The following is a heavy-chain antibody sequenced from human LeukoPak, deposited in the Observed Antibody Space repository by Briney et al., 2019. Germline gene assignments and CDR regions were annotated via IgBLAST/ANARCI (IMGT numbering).Heavy chain of an antibody. CDR1: GFTFSSYA. D-gene: IGHD6-6*01. CDR3: VKGLDYSSSQMDS. Sequence: GGSPRLSCAASGFTFSSYAMSWVRQAPGKGLEYVSSINTNGANTYYADSVKGRFTISRDNSRNTVYVQMNSLTPEDTAVYYCVKGLDYSSSQMDSWGQGTLVTVSS. J-gene: IGHJ4*02. V-gene: IGHV3-64*05. CDR2: INTNGANT.